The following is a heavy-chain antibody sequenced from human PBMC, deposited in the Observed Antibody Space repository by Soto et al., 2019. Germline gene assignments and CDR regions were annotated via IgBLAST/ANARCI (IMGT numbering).Heavy chain of an antibody. J-gene: IGHJ4*02. CDR3: ARDKRKVRGPPGIDY. CDR1: GFTFGRHW. CDR2: IWYDGSNK. Sequence: GGSLRLSCAGSGFTFGRHWMTWVRQAPGKGLEWVAVIWYDGSNKYYADSVKGRFTISRDNSKNTLYLQMNSLRAEDTAVYYCARDKRKVRGPPGIDYWGQGTLVTVSS. V-gene: IGHV3-33*08. D-gene: IGHD3-10*01.